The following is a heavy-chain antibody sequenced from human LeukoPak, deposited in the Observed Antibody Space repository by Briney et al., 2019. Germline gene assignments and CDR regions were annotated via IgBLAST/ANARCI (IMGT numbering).Heavy chain of an antibody. CDR3: AKDGGLWVSAHWGDY. CDR2: ISGSGGST. Sequence: GGSLRLSCAASGFTFSSYAMSWVRQAPGKGLEWVSAISGSGGSTYYADSVKGRFTISRDNTKNTLYLQMNSLRAEDTAVYYWAKDGGLWVSAHWGDYWGRGTLVTVSS. D-gene: IGHD7-27*01. V-gene: IGHV3-23*01. J-gene: IGHJ4*02. CDR1: GFTFSSYA.